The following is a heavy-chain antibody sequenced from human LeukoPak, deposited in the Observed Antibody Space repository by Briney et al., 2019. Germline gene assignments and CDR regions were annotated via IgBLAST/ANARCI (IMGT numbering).Heavy chain of an antibody. J-gene: IGHJ6*03. D-gene: IGHD2-2*01. Sequence: PGRSLRLSCAASGFTFDDYAMHWVRQAPGKGLEWVSGISWNSGSIGYADSVKGRFTISRDNAKNSLYLQMNSLRAEDTALYYCAKSGTGCSSTSCYAGYYCYMDVWGKGTTVTVSS. V-gene: IGHV3-9*01. CDR1: GFTFDDYA. CDR2: ISWNSGSI. CDR3: AKSGTGCSSTSCYAGYYCYMDV.